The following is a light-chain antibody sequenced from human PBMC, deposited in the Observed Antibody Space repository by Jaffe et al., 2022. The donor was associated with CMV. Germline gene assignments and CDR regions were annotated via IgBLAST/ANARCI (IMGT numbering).Light chain of an antibody. CDR3: QQYDTSPPT. CDR2: GAS. J-gene: IGKJ2*01. V-gene: IGKV3-20*01. CDR1: QSITTRH. Sequence: EIVLTQSPGTLSLSPGEGVTLSCRASQSITTRHLAWYQQKPGQAPRLLIYGASSRAIRIPDRFSGSGSGTDFTLTISRLEPEDFAVYYCQQYDTSPPTFGPGTKLDIK.